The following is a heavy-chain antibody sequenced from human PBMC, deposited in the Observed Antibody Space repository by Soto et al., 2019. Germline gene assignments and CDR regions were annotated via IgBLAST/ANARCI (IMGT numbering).Heavy chain of an antibody. V-gene: IGHV1-69*06. Sequence: SVKVSCKASGGTFSSYAISWVRQAPGQGLEWMGGIIPIFGTANYAQKFQGRVTITADKSTSTAYMELSSLRSEDTAVYYCARGDRGSYGDYVPKWFDPWGQGPLVTVS. CDR2: IIPIFGTA. CDR1: GGTFSSYA. D-gene: IGHD4-17*01. J-gene: IGHJ5*02. CDR3: ARGDRGSYGDYVPKWFDP.